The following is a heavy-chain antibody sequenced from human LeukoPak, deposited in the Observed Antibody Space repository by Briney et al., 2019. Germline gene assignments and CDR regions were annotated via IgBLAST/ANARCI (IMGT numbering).Heavy chain of an antibody. J-gene: IGHJ4*02. CDR2: IYHSGST. CDR1: GGSISSSNW. CDR3: AGGDHSSSWYPPFDY. D-gene: IGHD6-13*01. Sequence: PSGTLSLTCAVSGGSISSSNWWSWVRQPPGKGLEWIGEIYHSGSTNYNPSLKSRVTISVDKSKNQFSLKLSSVTAADTAVYYCAGGDHSSSWYPPFDYWGQGTLVTVSS. V-gene: IGHV4-4*02.